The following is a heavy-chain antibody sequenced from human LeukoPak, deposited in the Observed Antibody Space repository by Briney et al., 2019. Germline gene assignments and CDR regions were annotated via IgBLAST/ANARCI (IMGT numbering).Heavy chain of an antibody. CDR3: ARDWGKELELQIRFDY. CDR2: IRRSGRTI. Sequence: GGCLRPSCAVSGFSPTVYYMGWIRPAPEKRREWVSYIRRSGRTIYYADSMKGRFTISRHKAKNSLYLQMNSLRAEDTAVYCCARDWGKELELQIRFDYGDQGTLVTVPS. D-gene: IGHD1-7*01. V-gene: IGHV3-11*04. CDR1: GFSPTVYY. J-gene: IGHJ4*02.